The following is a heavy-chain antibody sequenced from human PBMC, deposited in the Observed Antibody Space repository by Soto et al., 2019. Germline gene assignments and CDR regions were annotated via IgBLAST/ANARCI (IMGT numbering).Heavy chain of an antibody. CDR2: ISNSGVIT. Sequence: EVQLLESGGGLVQPGGSLRLSCAASGFTFSSYAMSWVRQAPGKGLEWVSIISNSGVITYYADSVKGRFTISRDNSKNTLYLQMNSLRAEDTAVYYCAKDGAPSGSSWYDNWFDPWGQGTLVTVSS. J-gene: IGHJ5*02. CDR1: GFTFSSYA. D-gene: IGHD6-13*01. V-gene: IGHV3-23*01. CDR3: AKDGAPSGSSWYDNWFDP.